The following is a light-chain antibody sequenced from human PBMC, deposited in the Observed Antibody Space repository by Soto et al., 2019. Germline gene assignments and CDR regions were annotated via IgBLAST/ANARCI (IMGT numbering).Light chain of an antibody. CDR3: QRYDNWPLT. Sequence: EIVMTQSPATLSVSPGESATLSCRASQSISGNLAWYQQKPGLSPRLLIYHTSTRATGVPARFSGSGSGTEFSLTISSLQSADFAVYYCQRYDNWPLTFGGGTKVEIK. V-gene: IGKV3-15*01. J-gene: IGKJ4*01. CDR2: HTS. CDR1: QSISGN.